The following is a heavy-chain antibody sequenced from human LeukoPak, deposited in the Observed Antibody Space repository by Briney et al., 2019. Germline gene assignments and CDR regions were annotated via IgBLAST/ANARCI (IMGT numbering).Heavy chain of an antibody. J-gene: IGHJ5*02. CDR1: GGSISSGGYS. CDR2: IYHSGST. V-gene: IGHV4-30-2*01. D-gene: IGHD3-10*01. CDR3: ARVNYYGSGSNWFDP. Sequence: SQTLSLTCAVSGGSISSGGYSWSWIRQPPGKGLEWIGYIYHSGSTYYNPSLKSRVTISVDRSKNQFSLELSSVTAADTAVYYCARVNYYGSGSNWFDPWGQGTLVTVSS.